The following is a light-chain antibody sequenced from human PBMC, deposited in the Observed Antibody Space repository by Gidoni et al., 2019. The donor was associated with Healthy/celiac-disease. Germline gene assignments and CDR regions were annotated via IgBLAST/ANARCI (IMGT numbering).Light chain of an antibody. J-gene: IGKJ4*01. CDR2: LGS. Sequence: DIVMTHSPLSLPVTPGEPASISCRSSQSLLHSNGYNYLDWYLQKPGQSPQLLIYLGSNRASGVPDRFRGSGSGTDFTLKISRVEAEDVGVYYCMQALQTPPTFGGGTKVEIK. CDR1: QSLLHSNGYNY. V-gene: IGKV2-28*01. CDR3: MQALQTPPT.